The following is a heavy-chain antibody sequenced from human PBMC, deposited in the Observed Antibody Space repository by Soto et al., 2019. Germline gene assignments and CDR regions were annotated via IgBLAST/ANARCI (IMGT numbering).Heavy chain of an antibody. CDR1: GGYISSYY. D-gene: IGHD5-12*01. J-gene: IGHJ6*03. CDR3: ARGPAGIDSGYNYYYMDV. Sequence: SETLSITCTVPGGYISSYYWSWIRQPPGKGLEWIGYIYYSGSTNYNPSLKSRVTISVDTSKNQFSLKLSSVTAADTAVYYCARGPAGIDSGYNYYYMDVWGKGTTVTVSS. V-gene: IGHV4-59*01. CDR2: IYYSGST.